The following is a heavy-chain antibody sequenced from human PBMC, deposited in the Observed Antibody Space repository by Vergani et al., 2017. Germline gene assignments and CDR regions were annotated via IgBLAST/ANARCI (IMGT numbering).Heavy chain of an antibody. CDR2: IIPILGIA. D-gene: IGHD4-17*01. Sequence: QVQLVQSGAEVKKPGASVKVSCKASGGTFSSYAISWVRQAPGQGLESMGRIIPILGIANYAQKFQGRVTITADKPTSTAYMELSSLRSEDTAVYYCARSIRITRTHYDYGCFDLWGRGTLVTVSS. V-gene: IGHV1-69*04. J-gene: IGHJ2*01. CDR1: GGTFSSYA. CDR3: ARSIRITRTHYDYGCFDL.